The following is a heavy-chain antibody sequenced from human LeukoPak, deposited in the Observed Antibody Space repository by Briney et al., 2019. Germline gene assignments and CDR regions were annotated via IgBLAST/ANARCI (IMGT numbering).Heavy chain of an antibody. CDR2: IGNSGSTI. CDR1: GFTFRNHD. V-gene: IGHV3-11*01. J-gene: IGHJ4*02. Sequence: GGSLRLSCAASGFTFRNHDMNWIRQAPGKGLEWVSYIGNSGSTIYYADSVKGRFTISRDNAKNSLYLQMNSLRGRGTAVYYCARVRHFYGLGSSYFDYWGQGTLVTVSS. D-gene: IGHD3-10*01. CDR3: ARVRHFYGLGSSYFDY.